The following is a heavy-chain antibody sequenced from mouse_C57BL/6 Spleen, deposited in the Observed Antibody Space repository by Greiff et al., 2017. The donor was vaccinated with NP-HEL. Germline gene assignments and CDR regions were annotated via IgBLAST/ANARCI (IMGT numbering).Heavy chain of an antibody. V-gene: IGHV14-2*01. J-gene: IGHJ3*01. CDR3: AIYGSSSWFAY. CDR1: GFNIKDYY. D-gene: IGHD1-1*01. CDR2: IDPEDGET. Sequence: EVQLQQSGAELVQPGGSVKLSCTASGFNIKDYYMHWVRQRPEQGLEWIGRIDPEDGETKYAQKFQGRATITADTSTNTAYLQLSSLTSEDNTVNYCAIYGSSSWFAYWGQGTLVTVSA.